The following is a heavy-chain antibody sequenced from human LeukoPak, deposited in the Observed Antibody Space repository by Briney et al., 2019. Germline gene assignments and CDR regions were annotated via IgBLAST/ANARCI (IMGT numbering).Heavy chain of an antibody. CDR1: GGSFSGYY. Sequence: PSETLSLTCAVYGGSFSGYYWSWIRQPPGKGLEWIGSIYYSGSTYYNPSLKSRVTISVDTSKNQFSLKLSSVTAADTAVYYCARGTIFGVVISWFDPWGQGTLVTVSS. V-gene: IGHV4-34*01. J-gene: IGHJ5*02. D-gene: IGHD3-3*01. CDR2: IYYSGST. CDR3: ARGTIFGVVISWFDP.